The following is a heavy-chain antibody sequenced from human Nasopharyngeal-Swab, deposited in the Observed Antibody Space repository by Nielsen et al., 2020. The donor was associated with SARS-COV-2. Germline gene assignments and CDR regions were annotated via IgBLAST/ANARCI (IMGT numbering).Heavy chain of an antibody. CDR2: INHSGST. V-gene: IGHV4-34*01. CDR3: ARGVRLTRITMVRGPIESAYGMDV. Sequence: SETLSLTCAVYGGSFSGYYWSWIRQPPGKGLEWIGEINHSGSTNYNPSLKSRVTISVDTSKNQFSLKLSSVTAADTAVYYCARGVRLTRITMVRGPIESAYGMDVWGQGTTVTVSS. CDR1: GGSFSGYY. D-gene: IGHD3-10*01. J-gene: IGHJ6*02.